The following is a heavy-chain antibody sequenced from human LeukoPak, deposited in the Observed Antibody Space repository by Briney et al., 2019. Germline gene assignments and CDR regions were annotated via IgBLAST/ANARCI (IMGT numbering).Heavy chain of an antibody. CDR3: ARDMSYYDTVAFDI. CDR1: GGSFSGYY. CDR2: INHSGST. J-gene: IGHJ3*02. V-gene: IGHV4-34*01. D-gene: IGHD3-22*01. Sequence: PSETLSLTCAVYGGSFSGYYWSWIRQPPGKGLEWIGEINHSGSTNYNPSLTSRVTISVDTSKNQFSLKLSSVTAAATAVYYCARDMSYYDTVAFDIWGQGTMVTVPS.